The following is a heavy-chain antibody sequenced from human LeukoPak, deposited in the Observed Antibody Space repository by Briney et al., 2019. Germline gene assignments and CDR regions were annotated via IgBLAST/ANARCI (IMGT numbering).Heavy chain of an antibody. D-gene: IGHD3-10*01. V-gene: IGHV3-23*01. CDR3: AKSLGNQGVIDY. J-gene: IGHJ4*02. CDR1: GFIFRNHA. CDR2: VSASGGST. Sequence: GGSLRLSCAASGFIFRNHAMNWVRQAPGQGLEWVSGVSASGGSTFNTDSVKGRFSISRDNSKNTLYLEMNSLRPEDTALYYCAKSLGNQGVIDYWGQGTLVSVSS.